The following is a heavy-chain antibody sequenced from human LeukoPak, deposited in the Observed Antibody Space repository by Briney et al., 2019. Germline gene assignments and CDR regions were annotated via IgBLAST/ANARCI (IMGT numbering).Heavy chain of an antibody. CDR2: INHSGST. CDR3: ARDSHRSPHYYYYYGMGV. CDR1: GGSFSGYY. J-gene: IGHJ6*04. Sequence: SETLSLTCAVYGGSFSGYYWSWIRQPPGKGLEWIGEINHSGSTNYNPSLKSRVTISVDTSKNQFSLKLSSVTAADTAVYYCARDSHRSPHYYYYYGMGVWGKGTTVTVSS. D-gene: IGHD1-26*01. V-gene: IGHV4-34*01.